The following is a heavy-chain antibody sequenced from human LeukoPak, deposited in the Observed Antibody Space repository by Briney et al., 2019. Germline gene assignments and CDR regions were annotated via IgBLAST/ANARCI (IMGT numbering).Heavy chain of an antibody. CDR1: GFTFNNYV. CDR3: AREEGIVAARSLDY. J-gene: IGHJ4*02. Sequence: GGSLRLSCEASGFTFNNYVMTWVRQAPGKGLEWVSSISASAAMTYYADSVKGRFTVSRDNSNNRLYLQMSGLTAADTAVYYCAREEGIVAARSLDYWGQGTLVTVSS. D-gene: IGHD6-13*01. V-gene: IGHV3-23*01. CDR2: ISASAAMT.